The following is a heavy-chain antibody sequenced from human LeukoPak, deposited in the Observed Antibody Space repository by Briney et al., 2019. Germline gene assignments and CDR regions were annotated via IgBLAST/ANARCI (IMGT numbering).Heavy chain of an antibody. CDR3: ARDGLEWLLPFDY. J-gene: IGHJ4*02. CDR2: ISSSSSYI. D-gene: IGHD3-3*01. Sequence: GGSLRLSCAASGFTVGDNFMSWVRQAPGKGLEWVSSISSSSSYIYYADSVKGRFTISRDNAKNSLYLQMNSLRAEDTAVYYCARDGLEWLLPFDYWGQGTLVTVSS. V-gene: IGHV3-21*01. CDR1: GFTVGDNF.